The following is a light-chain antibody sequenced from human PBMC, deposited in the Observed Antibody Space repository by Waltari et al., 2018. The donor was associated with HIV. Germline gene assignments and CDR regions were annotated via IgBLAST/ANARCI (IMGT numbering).Light chain of an antibody. CDR1: PSDFGTYNF. CDR2: RVT. CDR3: STHTGNDTLA. V-gene: IGLV2-14*01. J-gene: IGLJ2*01. Sequence: QSALTQPASVSGSPGQSVTISCPGTPSDFGTYNFVSCYQQHPPNVPKVFIYRVTSRPSGVPPRFSGSKSGNTASLTISGLRAEDEALYYCSTHTGNDTLAFGGGTKLTVL.